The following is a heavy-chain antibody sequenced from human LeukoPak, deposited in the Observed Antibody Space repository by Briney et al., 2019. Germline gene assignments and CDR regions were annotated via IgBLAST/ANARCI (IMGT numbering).Heavy chain of an antibody. Sequence: GGSLRLSCAASGFTFSSYAMSWVRQAPGKGLEWVSAISGSGGSTYYADSVKGRFTISRDNSKDTLYLQMNSVRAEDTAVYYCAKVMAYYYGMDVWGQGTTVTVSS. V-gene: IGHV3-23*01. D-gene: IGHD5-24*01. CDR3: AKVMAYYYGMDV. CDR2: ISGSGGST. J-gene: IGHJ6*02. CDR1: GFTFSSYA.